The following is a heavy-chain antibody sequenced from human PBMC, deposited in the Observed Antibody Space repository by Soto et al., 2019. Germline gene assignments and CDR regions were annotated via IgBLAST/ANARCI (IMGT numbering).Heavy chain of an antibody. CDR3: ASSIAVAGTSAFDI. J-gene: IGHJ3*02. V-gene: IGHV4-59*01. D-gene: IGHD6-19*01. Sequence: SETLSLTCTFSGGSISSYYWIWIRQPPGKGLEWIGYIYYSGSTNYNPSLKSRVTISVDTSKNQFSLKLSSVTAADTAVYYCASSIAVAGTSAFDIWGQGTMVTVSS. CDR2: IYYSGST. CDR1: GGSISSYY.